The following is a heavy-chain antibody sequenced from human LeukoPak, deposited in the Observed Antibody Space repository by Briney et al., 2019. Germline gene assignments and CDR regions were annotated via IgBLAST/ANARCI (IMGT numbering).Heavy chain of an antibody. CDR1: GGSISSFY. Sequence: SETLSLTCTVSGGSISSFYWSWIRQPPGKGLEWIGYIHASGTTNYSPSLKSRVTISVDSSKNHFSLKLSSVTAADTAVYYCARGVGYWGQGTLVTVSS. CDR2: IHASGTT. V-gene: IGHV4-4*09. CDR3: ARGVGY. J-gene: IGHJ4*02.